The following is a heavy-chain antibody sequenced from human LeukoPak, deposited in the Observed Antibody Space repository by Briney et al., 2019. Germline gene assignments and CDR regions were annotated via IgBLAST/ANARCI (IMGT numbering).Heavy chain of an antibody. V-gene: IGHV4-39*01. D-gene: IGHD2-2*01. Sequence: SETLSLTCTVSGGSISSSSYYWGWIRQPPGKGLEWIGTIYYSGSTYYNPSLKSRVTISVDTSKKQFSLKLSSVTAADTAVYYCARIYCSGTSCYAGVLDYWGQGTLVTVSS. CDR1: GGSISSSSYY. J-gene: IGHJ4*02. CDR2: IYYSGST. CDR3: ARIYCSGTSCYAGVLDY.